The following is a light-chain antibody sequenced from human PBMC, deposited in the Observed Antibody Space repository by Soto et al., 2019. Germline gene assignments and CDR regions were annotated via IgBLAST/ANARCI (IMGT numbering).Light chain of an antibody. V-gene: IGKV3-20*01. CDR2: GAS. CDR3: QQYGSSPLFC. Sequence: EIVLTQSPGTLSLSPGERATLSCRASQSVSSSYLAWYQQKPGQAPRLLIYGASSRATGIPDRFSGSGSGSDFTITISAVEPEDFAVYCCQQYGSSPLFCVDQGTKLDIK. J-gene: IGKJ2*01. CDR1: QSVSSSY.